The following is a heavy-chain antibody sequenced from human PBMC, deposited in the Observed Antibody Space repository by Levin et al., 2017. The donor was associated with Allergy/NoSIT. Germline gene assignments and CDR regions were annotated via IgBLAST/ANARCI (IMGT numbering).Heavy chain of an antibody. CDR2: IWYDGSNK. V-gene: IGHV3-33*01. D-gene: IGHD6-25*01. J-gene: IGHJ6*03. CDR3: ARGKRDRLSQDYYMDV. Sequence: PGGSLRLSCAASGFTFSSYGMHWVRQAPGKGLEWVAVIWYDGSNKYYADSVKGRFTISRDNSKNTLYLQMNSVRAEDTAVYYWARGKRDRLSQDYYMDVWGKGTTVTVSS. CDR1: GFTFSSYG.